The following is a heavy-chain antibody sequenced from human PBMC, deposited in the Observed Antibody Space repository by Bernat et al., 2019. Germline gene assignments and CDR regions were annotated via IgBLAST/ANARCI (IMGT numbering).Heavy chain of an antibody. CDR2: IAYDGYNT. CDR1: GFTFNTYG. Sequence: QVQLVQSGGGVVQPGRSLRLSCATSGFTFNTYGMHWVRQAPGRGLEWVAVIAYDGYNTYYADSVKGRFTISRDNSKNTLFLQVNSLRAEDTAVSYCAQEGLLAAQPSRRYFDYWGQGALVPVSS. J-gene: IGHJ4*02. CDR3: AQEGLLAAQPSRRYFDY. V-gene: IGHV3-30*18. D-gene: IGHD2-15*01.